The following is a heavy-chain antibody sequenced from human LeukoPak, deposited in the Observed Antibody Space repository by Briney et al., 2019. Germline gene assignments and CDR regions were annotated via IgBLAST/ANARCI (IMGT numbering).Heavy chain of an antibody. CDR1: GGAISSGGYS. V-gene: IGHV4-31*03. J-gene: IGHJ6*02. D-gene: IGHD2-21*01. Sequence: SQTLSLTSTVSGGAISSGGYSCSWIRQHPGKGLEWIGYIYYSGSTYYNPSLKSRVTISVDTSKNQFSLKLSSVTAADTAVYYCARDRISSYCGGEHRCYGMDVWGQGTTVTVSS. CDR3: ARDRISSYCGGEHRCYGMDV. CDR2: IYYSGST.